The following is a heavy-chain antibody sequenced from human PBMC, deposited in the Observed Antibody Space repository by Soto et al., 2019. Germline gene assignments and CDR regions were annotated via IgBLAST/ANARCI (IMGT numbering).Heavy chain of an antibody. CDR3: ARWGGYCSSTSCYKGGWFDT. Sequence: QVQLVQSGAEVKKPGASVKVSCKASGYTFTSYYRHWVRQAPVQGLEWMGIINPSGGSTSYAQKFQGRVTMTRDTSTSTVYMELSSLRSEDTAVYYCARWGGYCSSTSCYKGGWFDTWGQGTLVTVSS. CDR2: INPSGGST. CDR1: GYTFTSYY. D-gene: IGHD2-2*02. J-gene: IGHJ5*02. V-gene: IGHV1-46*01.